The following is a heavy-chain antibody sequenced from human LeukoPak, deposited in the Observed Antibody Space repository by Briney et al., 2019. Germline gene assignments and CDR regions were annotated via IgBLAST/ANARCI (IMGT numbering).Heavy chain of an antibody. CDR2: ISTSGSYI. J-gene: IGHJ4*02. Sequence: GGSLRLSCAASGFTFSDHYIDWVRQAPGKGLEWVSSISTSGSYIYYADSVKGRFTISRDNAKNSLYLQMNSLRAEDTAVYYCASVYTLLGYSLDFDYWGQGTLVTVSS. CDR1: GFTFSDHY. D-gene: IGHD5-18*01. V-gene: IGHV3-21*01. CDR3: ASVYTLLGYSLDFDY.